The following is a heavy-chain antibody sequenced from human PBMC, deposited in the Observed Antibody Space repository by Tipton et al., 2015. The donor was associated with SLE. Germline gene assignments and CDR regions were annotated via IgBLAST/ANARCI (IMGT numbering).Heavy chain of an antibody. D-gene: IGHD6-19*01. CDR1: GFTFSSYE. Sequence: SLRLSCAASGFTFSSYEMNWVRQAPGKGLEWVSYISSSGSTIYYADSVKGRFTISRDNAKNSLYLQMNSLRAEDTAVYYCARDEGQWLAPGDYWGQGTLVTVSS. J-gene: IGHJ4*02. CDR3: ARDEGQWLAPGDY. V-gene: IGHV3-48*03. CDR2: ISSSGSTI.